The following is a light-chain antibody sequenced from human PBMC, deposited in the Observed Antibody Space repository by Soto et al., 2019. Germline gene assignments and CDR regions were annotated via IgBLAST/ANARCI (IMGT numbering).Light chain of an antibody. CDR1: QSINRNY. V-gene: IGKV3-20*01. Sequence: EIVLTQSPGTLSLSPGERSTLSCRASQSINRNYLAWHQQKPGQGPRLLIYGASTRATGTPERFSASGSGTDFTLTISRLEPEDFAIYYCQQYGNVPRTFGRGTKVEIK. J-gene: IGKJ1*01. CDR3: QQYGNVPRT. CDR2: GAS.